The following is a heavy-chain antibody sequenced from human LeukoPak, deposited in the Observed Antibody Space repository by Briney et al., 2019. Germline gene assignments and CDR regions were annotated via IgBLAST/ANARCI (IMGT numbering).Heavy chain of an antibody. J-gene: IGHJ4*02. CDR1: GFTFSSYA. CDR2: ISGSGGST. Sequence: PGGSLRLSCAASGFTFSSYAMSWVRQAPGKGLEWVSAISGSGGSTYYADSVKGRFTISRDNSKNTLYLQMNSLRAEDTAVYYCARIDYYDSSGSPPDYWGQGTLVTVSS. CDR3: ARIDYYDSSGSPPDY. V-gene: IGHV3-23*01. D-gene: IGHD3-22*01.